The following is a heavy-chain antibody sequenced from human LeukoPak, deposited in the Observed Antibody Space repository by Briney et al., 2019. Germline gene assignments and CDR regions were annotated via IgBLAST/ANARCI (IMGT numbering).Heavy chain of an antibody. CDR2: INTSGTT. CDR1: GGAISNGSYY. Sequence: PSETLSLTCTVSGGAISNGSYYWNWIRQPAGKGLAWIGRINTSGTTNYNPSLKSRFTISVDTSKNQFSLKLSSVTAADTAIYYCAREQRWLQSLDYWGQGTLVNVSA. D-gene: IGHD5-24*01. J-gene: IGHJ4*02. V-gene: IGHV4-61*02. CDR3: AREQRWLQSLDY.